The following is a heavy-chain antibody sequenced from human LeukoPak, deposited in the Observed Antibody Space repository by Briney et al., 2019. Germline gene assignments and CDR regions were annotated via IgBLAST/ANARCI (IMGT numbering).Heavy chain of an antibody. CDR1: GFTFSSYA. D-gene: IGHD6-13*01. V-gene: IGHV3-30*04. J-gene: IGHJ4*02. CDR3: ARGVSTWYRIDY. CDR2: LSYDGSIK. Sequence: GGSLRLSCAASGFTFSSYAMSWVRQAPGKGLEWVALLSYDGSIKHYADSVKGRFTLSRDNSKSLVYLQMDSLKADDTAVHYCARGVSTWYRIDYWGQGTLVTVSS.